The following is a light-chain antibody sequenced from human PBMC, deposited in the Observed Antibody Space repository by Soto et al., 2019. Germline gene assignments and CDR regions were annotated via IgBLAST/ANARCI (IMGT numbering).Light chain of an antibody. V-gene: IGKV1-5*01. CDR3: QQYKSLPA. CDR1: QSIDGW. Sequence: IQMTQSPSTLSASVGDRVTSTCRASQSIDGWLAWYQQKPGKAPKLLIYDASTLQRGVPSRFSGSGSGTEFTLTINTLQPDDYATYYCQQYKSLPAFGGGTKVDIK. J-gene: IGKJ4*01. CDR2: DAS.